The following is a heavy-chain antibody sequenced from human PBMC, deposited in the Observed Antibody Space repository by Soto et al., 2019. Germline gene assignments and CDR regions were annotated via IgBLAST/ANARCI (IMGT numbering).Heavy chain of an antibody. CDR3: VRGGGGGLFEH. Sequence: PGGSLRLSCPTSGFPFSDYCMSWIRQAPGKGLEWLSHISPKSTYRNYADSVKGRFTISRDNTKSSLFLQMNSLGVEDTAVYYCVRGGGGGLFEHWGQGVLVTVSS. CDR2: ISPKSTYR. V-gene: IGHV3-11*06. J-gene: IGHJ4*02. CDR1: GFPFSDYC. D-gene: IGHD2-21*01.